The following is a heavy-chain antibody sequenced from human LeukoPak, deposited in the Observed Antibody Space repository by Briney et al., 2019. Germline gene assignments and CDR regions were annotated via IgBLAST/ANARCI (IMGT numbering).Heavy chain of an antibody. D-gene: IGHD6-13*01. J-gene: IGHJ4*02. V-gene: IGHV3-66*01. CDR3: AASIAAAGTIDY. CDR2: IYSGGST. Sequence: GGSLRLSCAASGFTASSNYMSWVRQAPGKGLEWVSVIYSGGSTYYADSVKGRFTISRDNSKNTLYLQMNSLRAEDTAVYYCAASIAAAGTIDYRGQGTLVTVSS. CDR1: GFTASSNY.